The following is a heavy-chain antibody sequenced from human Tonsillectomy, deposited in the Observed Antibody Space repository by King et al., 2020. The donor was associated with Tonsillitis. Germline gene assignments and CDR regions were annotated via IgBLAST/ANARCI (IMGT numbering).Heavy chain of an antibody. CDR3: ARLGEQQLGSDAGFFDY. V-gene: IGHV1-69*09. J-gene: IGHJ4*02. Sequence: VQLVESGAEVKKPGSSVKVSCKASGGTFSSYTISWVRQAPGQGLEWMGRIIPILGIVNYAQKFQGRVTITADKSTSTAYMEVSSLRSEDTAVYYCARLGEQQLGSDAGFFDYWGQGTLVTVSS. D-gene: IGHD6-13*01. CDR1: GGTFSSYT. CDR2: IIPILGIV.